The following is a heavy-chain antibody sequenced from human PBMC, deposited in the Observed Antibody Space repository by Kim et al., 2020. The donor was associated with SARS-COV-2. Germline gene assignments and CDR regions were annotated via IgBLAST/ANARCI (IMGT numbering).Heavy chain of an antibody. CDR3: ARVRFHLWFDP. D-gene: IGHD4-17*01. CDR2: T. J-gene: IGHJ5*02. Sequence: TNYNPSLKSRVTISVDTSKNQFSLKLSSVTAADTAVYYCARVRFHLWFDPWGQGTLVTVSS. V-gene: IGHV4-34*01.